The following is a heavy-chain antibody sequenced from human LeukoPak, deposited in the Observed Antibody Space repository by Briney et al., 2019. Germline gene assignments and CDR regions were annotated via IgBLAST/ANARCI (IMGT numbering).Heavy chain of an antibody. CDR2: ISSSSSSI. CDR1: GFTFSSYS. Sequence: PGGSLRLSCAASGFTFSSYSMNWVRQAPGKGLEWVSYISSSSSSIYYADSVQGRFTISRDNANKTLYPQMNSLRAEDTAVYYCAKDDRASLQLWPQITNFDYWGQGTLVTVSS. CDR3: AKDDRASLQLWPQITNFDY. J-gene: IGHJ4*02. D-gene: IGHD5-18*01. V-gene: IGHV3-48*01.